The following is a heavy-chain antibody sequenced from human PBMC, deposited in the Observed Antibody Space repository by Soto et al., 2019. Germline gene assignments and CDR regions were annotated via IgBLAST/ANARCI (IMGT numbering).Heavy chain of an antibody. Sequence: SETLSLTCTVSGGSISSNNYYWSWIPQPPGKGLEWIAYIHISAGTYYNPSLRSRVTTSVDTSKNQFSLHLNSMTAADTAVYYCARIGTSLDIVTNNWFDPWGQGTLVTVSS. J-gene: IGHJ5*02. V-gene: IGHV4-30-4*01. CDR3: ARIGTSLDIVTNNWFDP. D-gene: IGHD1-26*01. CDR1: GGSISSNNYY. CDR2: IHISAGT.